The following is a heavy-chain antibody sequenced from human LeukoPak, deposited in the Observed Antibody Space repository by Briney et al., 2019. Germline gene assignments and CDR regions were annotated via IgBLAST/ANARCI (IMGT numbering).Heavy chain of an antibody. CDR3: ARLSSLDAFDI. CDR1: GFTFSSYW. V-gene: IGHV3-7*01. Sequence: GGSLRLSCAASGFTFSSYWMSWVRQAPGKGLEWVANIKQKGSEKYYVDSVKGRFTISRDNAKNSLYLQMNSLRAEDTAVYYCARLSSLDAFDIWGQGTKVTVSS. J-gene: IGHJ3*02. CDR2: IKQKGSEK.